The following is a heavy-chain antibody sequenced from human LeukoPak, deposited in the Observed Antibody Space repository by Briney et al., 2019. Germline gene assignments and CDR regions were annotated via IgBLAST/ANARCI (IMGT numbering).Heavy chain of an antibody. D-gene: IGHD6-19*01. CDR2: ICWNSGSI. CDR3: AKDSLVSSGWSTGWVFDY. V-gene: IGHV3-9*01. Sequence: GGSLRLSCVASGFTLADYAMHSVRHAPGRGLEWVSGICWNSGSIGYADSVKGRFTISRDNSKNTLYLQVNSLRTEDTAVYHCAKDSLVSSGWSTGWVFDYWGQGTLVTVSS. J-gene: IGHJ4*02. CDR1: GFTLADYA.